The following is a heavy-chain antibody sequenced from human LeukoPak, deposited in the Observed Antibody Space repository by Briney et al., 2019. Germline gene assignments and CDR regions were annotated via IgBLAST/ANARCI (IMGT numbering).Heavy chain of an antibody. CDR3: ARGVASTGIGWFDP. V-gene: IGHV4-4*07. CDR1: GGFISSYS. Sequence: SETLSLTCTVSGGFISSYSWSWIRQDAGKGLEWIGRIYTSGSTNYNPSLKSRVTMSVDTSKNQFSLNLSSVTAADTAVYYCARGVASTGIGWFDPWGQGTLVTVFS. CDR2: IYTSGST. J-gene: IGHJ5*02. D-gene: IGHD6-13*01.